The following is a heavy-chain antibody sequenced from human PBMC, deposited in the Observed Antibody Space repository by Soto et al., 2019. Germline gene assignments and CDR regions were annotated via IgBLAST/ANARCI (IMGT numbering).Heavy chain of an antibody. CDR2: IIPIFGTA. Sequence: SVKVSCKASGGTFSSYGISWVRQAPGQGLEWMGGIIPIFGTANYAQKFQGRVTITADKSTSTAYMELSSLRSEDTAVYYCARPTTYYYDSSGSEALDAFDIWGQGTMVTVSS. CDR3: ARPTTYYYDSSGSEALDAFDI. J-gene: IGHJ3*02. D-gene: IGHD3-22*01. CDR1: GGTFSSYG. V-gene: IGHV1-69*06.